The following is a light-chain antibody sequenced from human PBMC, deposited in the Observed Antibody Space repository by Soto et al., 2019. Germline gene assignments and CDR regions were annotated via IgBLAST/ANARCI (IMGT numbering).Light chain of an antibody. CDR1: QSVSSSY. J-gene: IGKJ3*01. Sequence: EILMTQSPATLSVSPGERATLSCRASQSVSSSYLAWYQQKPGQAPRLLIYGASSRATGIPDRFSGSGSGTDFTLTISRLEPEDFAVYYCQQYGSSPLFGPGTKVDI. CDR3: QQYGSSPL. CDR2: GAS. V-gene: IGKV3-20*01.